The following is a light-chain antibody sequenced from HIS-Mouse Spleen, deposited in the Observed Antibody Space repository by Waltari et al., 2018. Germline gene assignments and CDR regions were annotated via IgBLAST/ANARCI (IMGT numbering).Light chain of an antibody. V-gene: IGLV1-47*01. CDR1: SSNIGSNY. Sequence: QSVLTQPPSASGTPGQRVTIACSGSSSNIGSNYVYSYQQPPGTAPKPLIYRNNQRPSGVPARFSGSKSGTSASLAISGLRSEDEADYYCAAWDDSLSGVVFGGGTKLTVL. CDR3: AAWDDSLSGVV. J-gene: IGLJ2*01. CDR2: RNN.